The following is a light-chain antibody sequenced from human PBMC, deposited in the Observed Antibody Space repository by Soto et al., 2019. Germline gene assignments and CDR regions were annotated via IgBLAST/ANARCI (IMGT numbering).Light chain of an antibody. V-gene: IGKV3D-20*02. CDR3: QQRNSWPPTFT. CDR1: QRVGSNY. CDR2: DAS. J-gene: IGKJ5*01. Sequence: EIVSTQSPRTLCLYPGERATLSCRASQRVGSNYLAWYQQKPGQPPRLLIQDASRRATGIPDRFSGSGSGADFTLTISRLEPEDFAVYYCQQRNSWPPTFTFGQGTGLEIK.